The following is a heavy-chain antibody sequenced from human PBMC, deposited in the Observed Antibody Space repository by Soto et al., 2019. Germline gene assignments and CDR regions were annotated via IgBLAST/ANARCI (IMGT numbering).Heavy chain of an antibody. CDR2: IYWDDDK. CDR3: AHIVTGGFT. Sequence: QITLKESGPTLVKPTQTLTLTCTISGFSLITSGVGVGRIRQPPGKALEWLALIYWDDDKRYSPSLKSRLTITKDTSKNQVVLTMTNMDPVDTATYFCAHIVTGGFTWGRGALVTVSS. V-gene: IGHV2-5*02. J-gene: IGHJ5*02. CDR1: GFSLITSGVG. D-gene: IGHD3-10*01.